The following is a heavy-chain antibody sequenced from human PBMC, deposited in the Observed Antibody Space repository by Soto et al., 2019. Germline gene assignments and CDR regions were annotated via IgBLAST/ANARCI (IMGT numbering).Heavy chain of an antibody. Sequence: PGGSLRLSCAASGFTVSSNYMSWVRQAPGKGLEWVSVIYSGGSTYYADSVKGRFTISRDNSKNTLYLQMNSLRAEDTAVYYCASLTYYYDSSGYPGAFDIWGQGTMVTVSS. CDR3: ASLTYYYDSSGYPGAFDI. V-gene: IGHV3-53*01. J-gene: IGHJ3*02. CDR2: IYSGGST. D-gene: IGHD3-22*01. CDR1: GFTVSSNY.